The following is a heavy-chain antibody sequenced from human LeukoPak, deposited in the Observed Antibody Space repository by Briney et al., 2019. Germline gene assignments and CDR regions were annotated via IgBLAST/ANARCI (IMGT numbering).Heavy chain of an antibody. V-gene: IGHV5-51*01. Sequence: GGSLKISCKGSGYSFTSYWIGCVRQMPGKGLEWMGIIYPGDSDTRYSPSFQGQVTTSADKSISTAYLQWSSLKASDTAMYYCARRYYYGSGSYLFDYWGQGTLVTVSS. D-gene: IGHD3-10*01. CDR2: IYPGDSDT. J-gene: IGHJ4*02. CDR3: ARRYYYGSGSYLFDY. CDR1: GYSFTSYW.